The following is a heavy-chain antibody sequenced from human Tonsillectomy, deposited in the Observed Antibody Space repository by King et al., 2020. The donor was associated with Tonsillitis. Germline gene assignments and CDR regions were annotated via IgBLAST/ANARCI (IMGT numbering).Heavy chain of an antibody. CDR2: ISFEGSTK. V-gene: IGHV3-30-3*01. D-gene: IGHD6-19*01. CDR1: GFIFKTYT. Sequence: QLVQSGGGVVQPGRSLSLSCAVSGFIFKTYTMHWVRQAPGKGLEWVALISFEGSTKLYADSVKGRFTISRDNSANRRFLQMNNLSGEDTAVYYCARDLVPVPGHTSYCGFDVWGQGTTVTVS. CDR3: ARDLVPVPGHTSYCGFDV. J-gene: IGHJ6*02.